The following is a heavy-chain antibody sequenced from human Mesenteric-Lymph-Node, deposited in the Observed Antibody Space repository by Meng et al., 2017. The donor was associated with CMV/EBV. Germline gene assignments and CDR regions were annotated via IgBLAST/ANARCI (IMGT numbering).Heavy chain of an antibody. V-gene: IGHV3-11*04. Sequence: GESLKISCAASGFTFSDYYMNWVRQAPGKGLEWVSYISSSSSTIYYADSVKGRFTISRDNAKNSLYLQMNSLRAEDTAVYYCARDLYGDQNYWGQGTLVTVSS. CDR3: ARDLYGDQNY. CDR2: ISSSSSTI. CDR1: GFTFSDYY. J-gene: IGHJ4*02. D-gene: IGHD4-17*01.